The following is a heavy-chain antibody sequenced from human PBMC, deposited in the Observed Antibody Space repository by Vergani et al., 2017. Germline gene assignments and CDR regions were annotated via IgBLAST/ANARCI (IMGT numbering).Heavy chain of an antibody. Sequence: QVQLQESGPGLVKPSETLSLTCTVSGGSISSYYWSWIRQPPGKGLEWIGYIYYSGSTYYNPSLKSRVTISVDTSKNQFSLKLSSVTAADTAVYYCARHPTWIQLWFYGYWGQGTLVTVSS. D-gene: IGHD5-18*01. V-gene: IGHV4-59*08. CDR1: GGSISSYY. CDR3: ARHPTWIQLWFYGY. J-gene: IGHJ4*02. CDR2: IYYSGST.